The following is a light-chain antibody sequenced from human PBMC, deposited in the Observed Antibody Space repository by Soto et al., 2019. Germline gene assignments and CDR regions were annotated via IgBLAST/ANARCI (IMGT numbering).Light chain of an antibody. CDR1: QSVSSN. J-gene: IGKJ1*01. V-gene: IGKV3-15*01. CDR2: GAS. CDR3: QQYNNWPQT. Sequence: LVGTQCPATLSVSPGERATLSCRASQSVSSNLAWYQQKPGQAPRLLIYGASTRATGIPARFSGSGSGTEFTLTISSLQSEDFAVYYCQQYNNWPQTFGQGTRWIS.